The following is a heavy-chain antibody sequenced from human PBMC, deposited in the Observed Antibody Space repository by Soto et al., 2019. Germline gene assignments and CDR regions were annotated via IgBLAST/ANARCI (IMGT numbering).Heavy chain of an antibody. D-gene: IGHD1-7*01. J-gene: IGHJ6*02. CDR1: GYTFTNYY. V-gene: IGHV1-2*04. CDR2: LNPKTGGT. CDR3: ARGLRLGTTGTFHHFSHYGMDV. Sequence: ASVKVSCKASGYTFTNYYIYWVRQAPGQGLECMGWLNPKTGGTNYAQKFQGWITMTRDTSISTAYMELSRLRSADTAVYYCARGLRLGTTGTFHHFSHYGMDVWGQGTTVTV.